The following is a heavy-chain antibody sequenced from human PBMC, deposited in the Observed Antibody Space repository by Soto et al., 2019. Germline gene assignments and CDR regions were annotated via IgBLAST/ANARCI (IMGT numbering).Heavy chain of an antibody. CDR2: IGASGDGT. D-gene: IGHD6-6*01. V-gene: IGHV3-23*01. CDR3: TKGFDRGSSDY. CDR1: GFTFSRYT. J-gene: IGHJ4*02. Sequence: GGSLRLSCAASGFTFSRYTMNWVRQAPGKGLEWVSSIGASGDGTSYADSVKGRSTISRDNSENTLHLQINSLRAEDTAVYYCTKGFDRGSSDYWGQGALFTVSS.